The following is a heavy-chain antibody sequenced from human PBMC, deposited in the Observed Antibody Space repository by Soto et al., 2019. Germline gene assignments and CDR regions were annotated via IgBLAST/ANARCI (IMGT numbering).Heavy chain of an antibody. CDR2: IFHSGST. CDR3: VRETPRSCSGLNCYGYFDY. V-gene: IGHV4-59*01. CDR1: GGSISNYY. D-gene: IGHD2-15*01. J-gene: IGHJ4*02. Sequence: SETLSLSCTVSGGSISNYYWTWIRQPPGKGLEWIGYIFHSGSTNYNPSLMSRVTISIDTSKNQFSLKLTSVNAADTALYYCVRETPRSCSGLNCYGYFDYWGQGTLVTVSS.